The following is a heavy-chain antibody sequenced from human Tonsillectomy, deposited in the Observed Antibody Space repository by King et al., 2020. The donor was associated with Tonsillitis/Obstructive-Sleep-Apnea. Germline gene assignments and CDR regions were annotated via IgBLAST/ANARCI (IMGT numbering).Heavy chain of an antibody. CDR2: MSYDASNK. D-gene: IGHD1-7*01. Sequence: QLVQSGGGVVQPGRSLRLSCAASGFTFSTYGMHWVRQAPGKGLEWVAVMSYDASNKFYADSVKGRFTISRDNSKNTLFLQMNSLRAEDTAVYYCAKDWGPGVAHSRYSWNYGERYYYMDVWGKGTTVTVSS. V-gene: IGHV3-30*18. J-gene: IGHJ6*03. CDR1: GFTFSTYG. CDR3: AKDWGPGVAHSRYSWNYGERYYYMDV.